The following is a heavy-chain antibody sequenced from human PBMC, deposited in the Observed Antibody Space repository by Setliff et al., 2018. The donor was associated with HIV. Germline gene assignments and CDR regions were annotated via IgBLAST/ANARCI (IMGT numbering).Heavy chain of an antibody. V-gene: IGHV3-30*02. CDR3: AKDPGGYIYGNPWFDQ. D-gene: IGHD5-18*01. Sequence: LRLSCSASGFTFSFYGMHWVRQAPGKGLEWVALIWNDGNNKYYADIVKGRFTISRDNSKNMLYLQMSSLRPEDTAMYYCAKDPGGYIYGNPWFDQWGQGTLVTVSS. CDR2: IWNDGNNK. J-gene: IGHJ5*02. CDR1: GFTFSFYG.